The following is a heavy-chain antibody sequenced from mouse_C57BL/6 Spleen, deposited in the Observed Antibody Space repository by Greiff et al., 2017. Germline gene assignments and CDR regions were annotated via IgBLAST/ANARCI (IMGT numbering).Heavy chain of an antibody. D-gene: IGHD3-3*01. Sequence: QVHVKQPGAELVRPGSSVKLSCKASGYTFTSYWMHWVKQRPIQGLEWIGNIDPSDSETHYNQKFKDKATLTVDKSSSTAYMQLSSLTSEDSAVYYCARGSTRDYWGQGTTLTVSS. V-gene: IGHV1-52*01. CDR1: GYTFTSYW. CDR3: ARGSTRDY. J-gene: IGHJ2*01. CDR2: IDPSDSET.